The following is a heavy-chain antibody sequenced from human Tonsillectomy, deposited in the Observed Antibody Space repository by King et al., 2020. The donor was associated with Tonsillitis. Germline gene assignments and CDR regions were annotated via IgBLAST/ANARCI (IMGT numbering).Heavy chain of an antibody. CDR3: VIWVVGGRWDY. D-gene: IGHD2-2*01. J-gene: IGHJ4*02. V-gene: IGHV5-51*01. Sequence: QLVQSGAEVKKPGESLKISCQGSGYTFTTYWIGWVRQLPGKGLEWMAIVHPGNSQTEYSPSFKGQVTISADKSISTAYLQWSSLKASDTAMYYCVIWVVGGRWDYWGQGILVSVPS. CDR2: VHPGNSQT. CDR1: GYTFTTYW.